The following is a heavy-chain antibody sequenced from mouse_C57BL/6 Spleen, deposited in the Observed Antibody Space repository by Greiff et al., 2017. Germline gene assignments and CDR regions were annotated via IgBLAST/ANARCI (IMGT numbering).Heavy chain of an antibody. CDR1: GYTFTSYW. CDR3: ARGGDYDEGFAY. J-gene: IGHJ3*01. Sequence: QVQLQQPGAELVMPGASVKLSCKASGYTFTSYWMHWVKQRPGQGLEWIGEIDPSDSYTNYNQKFKGKSTLTVDKSSSTAYMQLSSLTSADSAVYYCARGGDYDEGFAYWGQGTLVTVSA. CDR2: IDPSDSYT. V-gene: IGHV1-69*01. D-gene: IGHD2-4*01.